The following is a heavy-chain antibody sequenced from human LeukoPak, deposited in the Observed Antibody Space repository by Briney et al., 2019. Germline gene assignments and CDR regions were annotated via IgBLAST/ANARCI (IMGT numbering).Heavy chain of an antibody. J-gene: IGHJ4*02. Sequence: PGGSLRLSCIASGFNFGDSWMSWVRQAPGKGLEWVANIKGDGSKKKYVDSVRGRFTISRDNAKNSLYLQMNSLSVEDTAVYFCLRDAGSCRGDYWGQGTLVSVSS. D-gene: IGHD5-24*01. CDR3: LRDAGSCRGDY. CDR2: IKGDGSKK. CDR1: GFNFGDSW. V-gene: IGHV3-7*01.